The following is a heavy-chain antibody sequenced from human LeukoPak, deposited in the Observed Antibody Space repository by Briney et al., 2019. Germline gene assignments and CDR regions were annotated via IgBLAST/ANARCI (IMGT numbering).Heavy chain of an antibody. J-gene: IGHJ3*02. V-gene: IGHV3-7*03. CDR3: ARDPGYNAFDI. CDR2: INPDGRTK. D-gene: IGHD2-2*02. Sequence: QTGGSLRLSCVASGFTFSSSWVSWVRQAPGEGLEFVANINPDGRTKNYVDSVKGRFTISRDNAKSSLDLQMSSLRAEDTALYFCARDPGYNAFDIWGQGTMVTVSS. CDR1: GFTFSSSW.